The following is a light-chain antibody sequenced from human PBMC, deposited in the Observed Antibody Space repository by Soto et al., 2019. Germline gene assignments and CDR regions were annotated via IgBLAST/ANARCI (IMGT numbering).Light chain of an antibody. J-gene: IGLJ1*01. V-gene: IGLV2-8*01. CDR1: GSDVGGYNF. CDR2: EVT. CDR3: ASYAGGNQV. Sequence: SVLTQPPSASGSPGQSVTISCTGTGSDVGGYNFVSWYQHHPGKAPKLMIYEVTRRPSGVPDRFSGSKSANTASLTVSGLLAEDEADYYCASYAGGNQVFGTGTKVTVL.